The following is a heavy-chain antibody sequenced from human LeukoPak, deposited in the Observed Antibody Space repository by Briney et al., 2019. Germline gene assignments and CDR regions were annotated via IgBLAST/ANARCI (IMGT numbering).Heavy chain of an antibody. CDR3: AREPYCSSTSCQEGGNWFDP. CDR2: INPNSGGT. Sequence: ASVKVSCKASGYTFTGYYMHWVRQAPGQGLEWMGWINPNSGGTNYAQKFQGRVTMTRDTSISTAYMELSRLRSDDTAVYYCAREPYCSSTSCQEGGNWFDPWGQGTLVTVSS. D-gene: IGHD2-2*01. CDR1: GYTFTGYY. J-gene: IGHJ5*02. V-gene: IGHV1-2*02.